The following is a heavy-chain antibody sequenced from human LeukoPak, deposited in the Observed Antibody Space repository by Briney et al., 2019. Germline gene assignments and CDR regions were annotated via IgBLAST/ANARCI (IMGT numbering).Heavy chain of an antibody. CDR2: IYYSRST. CDR3: ARHAGYSSGWGYFDY. J-gene: IGHJ4*02. CDR1: GGSISSSSYY. Sequence: SETLSLTCTVSGGSISSSSYYWGWIRQPPGKGLEWIGSIYYSRSTYYNPSLKSRVTISVDTSKNQFSLKLSSVTAADTAVYYCARHAGYSSGWGYFDYWGQGTLVTVSS. V-gene: IGHV4-39*01. D-gene: IGHD6-19*01.